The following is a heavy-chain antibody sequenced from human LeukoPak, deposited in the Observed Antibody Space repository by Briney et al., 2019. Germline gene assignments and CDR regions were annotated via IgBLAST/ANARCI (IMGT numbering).Heavy chain of an antibody. CDR3: ASQPGTMVRGVMFQL. J-gene: IGHJ4*02. CDR2: IKQDGSEK. Sequence: PGGSLRLSCAASVFTSSSYWMSWVREAPGKGVEWVSNIKQDGSEKYYVDSVKGRFTISRDNAKNSLYLQMNSLRAEDTAVYYCASQPGTMVRGVMFQLRGQGTLVTVSS. D-gene: IGHD3-10*01. V-gene: IGHV3-7*01. CDR1: VFTSSSYW.